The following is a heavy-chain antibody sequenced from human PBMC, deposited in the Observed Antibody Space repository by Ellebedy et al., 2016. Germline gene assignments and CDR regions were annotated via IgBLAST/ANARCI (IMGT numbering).Heavy chain of an antibody. CDR2: IYHSGST. CDR3: ARLPYSSGWSYYFDY. Sequence: SETLSLTCTVSGGSISSYYWSWIRQPPGKGLEWIGEIYHSGSTNYNPSLKSRVTISVDKSKNQFSLKLSSVTAADTAVYYCARLPYSSGWSYYFDYWGQGTLVTVSS. D-gene: IGHD6-19*01. V-gene: IGHV4-59*12. J-gene: IGHJ4*02. CDR1: GGSISSYY.